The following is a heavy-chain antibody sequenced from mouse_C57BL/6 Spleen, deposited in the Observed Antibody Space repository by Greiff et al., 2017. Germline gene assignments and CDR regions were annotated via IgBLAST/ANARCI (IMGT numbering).Heavy chain of an antibody. D-gene: IGHD2-3*01. CDR2: IDPSGSET. J-gene: IGHJ1*03. CDR1: GYTFTIYW. V-gene: IGHV1-52*01. Sequence: QVQLQQPGAELVRPGSSVKLSCKASGYTFTIYWMHWVKQRPIQGLEWIGNIDPSGSETHYNQKFKDKATLTVDKSSSTAYMQLSSLTSEDSAVYYCARRRDGYPHGYFDVWGKGTTVTVSA. CDR3: ARRRDGYPHGYFDV.